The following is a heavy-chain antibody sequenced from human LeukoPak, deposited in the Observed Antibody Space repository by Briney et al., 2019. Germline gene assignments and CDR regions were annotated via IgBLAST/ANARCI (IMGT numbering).Heavy chain of an antibody. CDR3: ARGPRGWYDGNWFDP. D-gene: IGHD6-19*01. Sequence: PSETLSLTCTVSGGSISSYYWSWIRQPPGKGLEWIGYIYYSGSTNYNPSLMSRVTISVDTSKNQFSLKLSSVTAADTAVYYCARGPRGWYDGNWFDPWGQGTLVTGSS. CDR2: IYYSGST. CDR1: GGSISSYY. J-gene: IGHJ5*02. V-gene: IGHV4-59*01.